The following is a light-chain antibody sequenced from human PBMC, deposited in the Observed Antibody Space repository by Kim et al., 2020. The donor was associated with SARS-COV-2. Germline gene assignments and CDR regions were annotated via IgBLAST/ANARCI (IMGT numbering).Light chain of an antibody. CDR2: DTS. J-gene: IGKJ4*01. CDR3: QQRSHWPPTLI. V-gene: IGKV3-11*01. CDR1: QRVGNY. Sequence: PGERASRSCRASQRVGNYLTWYQQKYGQPPRLLIYDTSKRAAGIPPRFSGSGSGTDFTLTITSLEPDDFAVYYCQQRSHWPPTLIFGGGTKVDIK.